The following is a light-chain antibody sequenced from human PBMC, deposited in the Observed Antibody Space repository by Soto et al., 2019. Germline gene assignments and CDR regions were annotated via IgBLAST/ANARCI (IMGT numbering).Light chain of an antibody. CDR2: AAS. V-gene: IGKV1-39*01. CDR1: QDIRNN. CDR3: QQSYNVLSWT. J-gene: IGKJ1*01. Sequence: DIQMTQSPSSLSASVGDRVTITCQASQDIRNNLNGYRQKPGKAPELLIYAASILQSEVPSRFRGSGSGTDFTLTISSLQPEDFVSYYCQQSYNVLSWTFGQGTKVDI.